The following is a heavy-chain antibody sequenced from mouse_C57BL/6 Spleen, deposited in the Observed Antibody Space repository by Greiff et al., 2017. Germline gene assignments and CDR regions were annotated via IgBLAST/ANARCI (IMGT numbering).Heavy chain of an antibody. V-gene: IGHV1-80*01. CDR2: IYPGDGDT. D-gene: IGHD2-4*01. CDR1: GYAFSSYW. Sequence: QVQLQQSGAELVKPGASVKISCKASGYAFSSYWMNWVKQRPGKGLEWIGQIYPGDGDTNYNGKFKGKATLTADKSSSTAYMQLSSLTSEDSAVYFCARGIYYDYPPSMDYGGQGTSVTVSS. CDR3: ARGIYYDYPPSMDY. J-gene: IGHJ4*01.